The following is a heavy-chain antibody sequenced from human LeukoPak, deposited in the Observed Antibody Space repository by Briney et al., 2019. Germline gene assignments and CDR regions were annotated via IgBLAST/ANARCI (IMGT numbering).Heavy chain of an antibody. V-gene: IGHV1-3*01. Sequence: ASVKVSCKASGYTFTSYAMHWVRQAPGQRLEWMGWINAGNGNTKYSQKFQGRVTITRDTSASTAYMVLSSLRSEDTAVYYCAIRGSAMGSSSWYYFDYWGQGALVTVSS. CDR1: GYTFTSYA. J-gene: IGHJ4*02. CDR2: INAGNGNT. D-gene: IGHD6-13*01. CDR3: AIRGSAMGSSSWYYFDY.